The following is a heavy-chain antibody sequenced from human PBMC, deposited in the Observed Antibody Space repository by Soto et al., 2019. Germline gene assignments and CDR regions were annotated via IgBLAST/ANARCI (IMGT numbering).Heavy chain of an antibody. V-gene: IGHV4-4*02. Sequence: PSENLCLTCTVSGVPTNIDDWWAWVGQPPGQGLEWIGEIFYSGRFKYNPARNTRVVLSLVKSKKQFSFNLHSVTAADTAVYYCARRPGGLHSNIQSPYYWGQGTLVTVSS. J-gene: IGHJ4*02. D-gene: IGHD2-15*01. CDR3: ARRPGGLHSNIQSPYY. CDR2: IFYSGRF. CDR1: GVPTNIDDW.